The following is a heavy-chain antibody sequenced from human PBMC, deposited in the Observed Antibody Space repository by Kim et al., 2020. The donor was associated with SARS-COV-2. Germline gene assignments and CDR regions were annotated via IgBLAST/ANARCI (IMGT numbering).Heavy chain of an antibody. V-gene: IGHV1-3*01. Sequence: ASVKVSCKASGYTFTSYAMHWVRQAPGQRLEWMGWINAGNGNTKYSQKFQGRVTITRDTSASTAYMELSSLRSEDTAVYYCARDGGQDGFLEWLFPSFDYWGQGTLVTVSS. CDR3: ARDGGQDGFLEWLFPSFDY. D-gene: IGHD3-3*01. CDR2: INAGNGNT. J-gene: IGHJ4*02. CDR1: GYTFTSYA.